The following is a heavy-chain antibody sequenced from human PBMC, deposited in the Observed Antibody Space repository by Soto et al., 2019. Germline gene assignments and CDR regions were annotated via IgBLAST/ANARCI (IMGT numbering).Heavy chain of an antibody. J-gene: IGHJ4*02. D-gene: IGHD2-15*01. V-gene: IGHV3-30*18. CDR2: ISYDGSNK. CDR1: GFTFSSYG. Sequence: VQLVESGGGVVQPGRSLRLSCAASGFTFSSYGMHWVRQAPGKGLEWVAVISYDGSNKYYADSVKGRFTISRDNSKNTLYLQMNSLRAEDTAVYYCAKEWNRFCSGGSCYTFDYWGQGTLVTVSS. CDR3: AKEWNRFCSGGSCYTFDY.